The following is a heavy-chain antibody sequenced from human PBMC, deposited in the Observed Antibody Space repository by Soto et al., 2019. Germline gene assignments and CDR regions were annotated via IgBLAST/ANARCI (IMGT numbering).Heavy chain of an antibody. CDR2: VTGGGRTT. D-gene: IGHD4-17*01. J-gene: IGHJ4*02. CDR1: GFTFSAYP. CDR3: ARGHDHGDSNYFDY. V-gene: IGHV3-48*01. Sequence: GGSLRLSCAASGFTFSAYPMNWVRQAPGKGLEWVSYVTGGGRTTYYADSVQGRFSVSRDNAKNSLYLEMNSLRAEDTAVYYCARGHDHGDSNYFDYWGQGALVTVSS.